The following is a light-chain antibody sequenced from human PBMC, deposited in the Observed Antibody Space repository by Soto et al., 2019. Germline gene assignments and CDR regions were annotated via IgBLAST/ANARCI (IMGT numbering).Light chain of an antibody. V-gene: IGKV3-20*01. Sequence: EIVLTQSPGTLSLSPGERATLSCRASQSLSSTYLAWYQQKPGQAPRVLIYVPSSRATGIPDRFSGSGSGTDFTLTISRLEPEDFAVYYCQQYSSSITFGQGTRLEI. CDR1: QSLSSTY. J-gene: IGKJ5*01. CDR2: VPS. CDR3: QQYSSSIT.